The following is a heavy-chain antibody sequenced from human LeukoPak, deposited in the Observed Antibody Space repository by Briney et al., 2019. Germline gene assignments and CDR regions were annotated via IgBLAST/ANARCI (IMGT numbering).Heavy chain of an antibody. V-gene: IGHV3-48*04. CDR2: ISSSSSTI. Sequence: GGSLRLSCAASGFTFSSYSMNWVRQAPGKGLEWVSYISSSSSTIYYADSVKGRFTISRDNAKNSLYLQMNSLRAEDTAVYYCARDRGGSYYPLASFDYWGQGTLVTVSS. CDR1: GFTFSSYS. D-gene: IGHD1-26*01. CDR3: ARDRGGSYYPLASFDY. J-gene: IGHJ4*02.